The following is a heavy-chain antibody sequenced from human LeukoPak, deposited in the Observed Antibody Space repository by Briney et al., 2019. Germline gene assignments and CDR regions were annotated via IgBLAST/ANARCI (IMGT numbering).Heavy chain of an antibody. Sequence: ASVKVSCKASGYTFTSYAISWVRQAPGQGLEWMGGIIPIFGTANYAQKFQGRVTITADESTSTAYMELSSLRSEDTAVYYCARPSNPQYYYDSSGALDYWGQGTLVTVSS. CDR1: GYTFTSYA. CDR3: ARPSNPQYYYDSSGALDY. J-gene: IGHJ4*02. D-gene: IGHD3-22*01. CDR2: IIPIFGTA. V-gene: IGHV1-69*13.